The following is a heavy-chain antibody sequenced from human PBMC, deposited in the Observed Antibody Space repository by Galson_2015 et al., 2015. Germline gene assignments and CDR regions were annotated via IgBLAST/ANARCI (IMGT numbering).Heavy chain of an antibody. CDR1: GFTFSSHG. Sequence: SLRLSCAASGFTFSSHGMHWVRQAPGKGLEWVAVIWYDGSSKYYADSVKGRFTFSKDNSKSTLFLQMNNLRAEDAALYYCATDQRQNYFDYWGQGTLVTVSS. CDR2: IWYDGSSK. V-gene: IGHV3-33*01. J-gene: IGHJ4*02. CDR3: ATDQRQNYFDY.